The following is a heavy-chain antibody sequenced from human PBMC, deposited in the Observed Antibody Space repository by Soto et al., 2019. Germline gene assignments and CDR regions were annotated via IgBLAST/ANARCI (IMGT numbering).Heavy chain of an antibody. Sequence: ETLSLTCTVSGGSISSSSYYWGWIRQPPGKGLEWIGSIYYSGSTYYNPSLKSRVTISVDTSKNQFSLKLSSVTAADTAVYYCAEYITMVRGVIRHPPDAFDIWGQGTMVTVS. CDR2: IYYSGST. CDR1: GGSISSSSYY. D-gene: IGHD3-10*01. V-gene: IGHV4-39*01. CDR3: AEYITMVRGVIRHPPDAFDI. J-gene: IGHJ3*02.